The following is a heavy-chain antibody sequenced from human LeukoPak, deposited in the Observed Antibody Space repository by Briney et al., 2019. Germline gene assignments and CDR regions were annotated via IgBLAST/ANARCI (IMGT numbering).Heavy chain of an antibody. CDR3: ARGVGLTQGGAFDF. CDR1: GYSINSGFY. Sequence: SETLSLTCTVSGYSINSGFYWGWIRQPPGKGLEWIGSIYHSGSTHYKSSLKSRVTISVDTSKNQLSLRLTSVTAADTAVYYCARGVGLTQGGAFDFWGQGTLVTVSS. J-gene: IGHJ4*02. CDR2: IYHSGST. D-gene: IGHD3-16*01. V-gene: IGHV4-38-2*02.